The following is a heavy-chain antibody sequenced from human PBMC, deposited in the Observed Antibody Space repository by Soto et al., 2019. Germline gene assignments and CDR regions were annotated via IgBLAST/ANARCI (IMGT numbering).Heavy chain of an antibody. CDR2: ISYDGSKK. CDR1: GFTFSSHG. D-gene: IGHD3-16*01. Sequence: PGGSLRLSCAASGFTFSSHGMHWVRQAPGKGLEWMAVISYDGSKKYYVDSVKGRFTISRDNSKNTLYLQVNSLRAEDTAVYHCAKDRVESGLGEVDYWGQGTLVTVSS. CDR3: AKDRVESGLGEVDY. V-gene: IGHV3-30*18. J-gene: IGHJ4*02.